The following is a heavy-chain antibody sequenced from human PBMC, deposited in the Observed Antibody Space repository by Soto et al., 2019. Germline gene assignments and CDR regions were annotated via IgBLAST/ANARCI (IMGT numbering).Heavy chain of an antibody. V-gene: IGHV3-21*01. J-gene: IGHJ4*02. D-gene: IGHD2-15*01. Sequence: GGSLRLSCAASGFIFSTCSMNWVRQTPGKGLEWVSSISRSSDHMYYADSVRGRFTISRDNAKNSLFLQMNSLRAEDTAVYYCTRAISGGPFDYWGQGALVTVSS. CDR3: TRAISGGPFDY. CDR1: GFIFSTCS. CDR2: ISRSSDHM.